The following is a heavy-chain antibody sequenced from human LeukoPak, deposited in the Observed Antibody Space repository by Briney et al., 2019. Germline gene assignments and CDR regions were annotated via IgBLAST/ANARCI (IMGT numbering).Heavy chain of an antibody. Sequence: SETLSLTCTVSSDSITSYYWNWIRQPPGKGLEWIGYISSSGTTNYNPSLKSRVTISIDTSKNQFSLRLSSMNAADTAVYYCARSDWYLNLDYRGQGTLVTVSS. CDR3: ARSDWYLNLDY. J-gene: IGHJ4*02. CDR1: SDSITSYY. D-gene: IGHD6-19*01. V-gene: IGHV4-59*01. CDR2: ISSSGTT.